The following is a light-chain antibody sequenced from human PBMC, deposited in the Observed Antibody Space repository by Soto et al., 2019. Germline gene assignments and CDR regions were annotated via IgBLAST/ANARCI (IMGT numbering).Light chain of an antibody. Sequence: EIGMTQSQATLSVSPGERATLSCTASQSVSSNLAWYQQKPGQAPRLLIYGASTMTTGIPARFSGSGSGTEFTLTISSLQSEDFAVYYCQQYNNGWTFGQGTKVDIK. V-gene: IGKV3-15*01. J-gene: IGKJ1*01. CDR2: GAS. CDR1: QSVSSN. CDR3: QQYNNGWT.